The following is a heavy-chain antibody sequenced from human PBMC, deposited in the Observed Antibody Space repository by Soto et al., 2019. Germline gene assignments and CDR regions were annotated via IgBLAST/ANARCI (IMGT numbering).Heavy chain of an antibody. CDR1: GYTFTSYG. CDR3: ARDSVVVPAATSMNYYYGMDV. J-gene: IGHJ6*02. D-gene: IGHD2-2*01. CDR2: ISAYNGNT. V-gene: IGHV1-18*01. Sequence: GASVKVSCKASGYTFTSYGISWVRQAPGQGLEWMGWISAYNGNTNYAQKLQGRVTMTTDTSTSTAYMELRSLRSDDTAVYYCARDSVVVPAATSMNYYYGMDVWGQGTTVTVSS.